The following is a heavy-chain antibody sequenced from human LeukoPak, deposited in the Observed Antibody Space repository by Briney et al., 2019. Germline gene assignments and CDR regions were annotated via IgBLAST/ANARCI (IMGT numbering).Heavy chain of an antibody. CDR3: ARGSSYVRYYYDSSGPKKSYYFDY. CDR1: GGSFSGYY. J-gene: IGHJ4*02. Sequence: PSETLSLTCAVYGGSFSGYYWSWIRQPPGKGLEWIGEINHSGSTNYNPSLKSRVTISVDTSKNQFSLKLSSVTAADTAVYYCARGSSYVRYYYDSSGPKKSYYFDYWGQGTLVTVSS. D-gene: IGHD3-22*01. V-gene: IGHV4-34*01. CDR2: INHSGST.